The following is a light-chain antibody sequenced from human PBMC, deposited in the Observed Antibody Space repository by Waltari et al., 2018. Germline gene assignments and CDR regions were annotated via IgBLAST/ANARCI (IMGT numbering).Light chain of an antibody. J-gene: IGLJ3*02. CDR2: DVS. CDR3: CSYTNVGSWV. V-gene: IGLV2-14*03. CDR1: SRDVGNYNY. Sequence: QSALTQPASVSGSPGQSITIPCPGTSRDVGNYNYVSWYQQHPGRAPQLMISDVSDRPSGVSNRFSGSKSGNTASLTISGLQAEDEGDYYCCSYTNVGSWVFGGGTKVTVL.